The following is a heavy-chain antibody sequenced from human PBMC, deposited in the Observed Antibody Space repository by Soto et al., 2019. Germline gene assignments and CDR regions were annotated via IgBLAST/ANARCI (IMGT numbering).Heavy chain of an antibody. Sequence: GGSLRLSCAASGFTVSSNYMSWVRQAPGKGLKWVSVIYSGGSTYYADSVKGRFTISRDNSKNTLYLQMNSLRAEDTAVYYCARSAGYCSGGSCYQEQATDEYFQHWGQGTLVTVSS. CDR2: IYSGGST. D-gene: IGHD2-15*01. J-gene: IGHJ1*01. CDR3: ARSAGYCSGGSCYQEQATDEYFQH. CDR1: GFTVSSNY. V-gene: IGHV3-66*01.